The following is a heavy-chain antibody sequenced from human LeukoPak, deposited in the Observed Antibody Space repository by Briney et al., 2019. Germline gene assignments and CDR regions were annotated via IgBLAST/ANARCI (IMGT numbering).Heavy chain of an antibody. CDR2: ISGSGGST. Sequence: PGGSLRLSCAASGFTFSSYAMSWVRQAPGKGLEWVSAISGSGGSTYYADSVKGRFTISRDNSKNTLYLQMNSLRAEDTAVYYCAKEKNSGYDIGGDYFDYWGQGTLVTVSS. CDR1: GFTFSSYA. CDR3: AKEKNSGYDIGGDYFDY. V-gene: IGHV3-23*01. J-gene: IGHJ4*02. D-gene: IGHD5-12*01.